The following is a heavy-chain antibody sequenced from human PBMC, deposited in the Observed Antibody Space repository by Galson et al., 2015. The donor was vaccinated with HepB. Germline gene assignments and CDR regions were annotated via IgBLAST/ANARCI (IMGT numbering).Heavy chain of an antibody. V-gene: IGHV3-73*01. J-gene: IGHJ4*02. CDR2: IGSASYNYAT. CDR1: GFTFSGSA. Sequence: SLRLSCAGPGFTFSGSAMHWVRQASGKGLEWVGRIGSASYNYATAYTASVKGRSTLSRDDAKNTAFLQMNSLRTEDTAVYYCFRMGNLSGYSSCWGQGTLVTVSS. CDR3: FRMGNLSGYSSC. D-gene: IGHD3-22*01.